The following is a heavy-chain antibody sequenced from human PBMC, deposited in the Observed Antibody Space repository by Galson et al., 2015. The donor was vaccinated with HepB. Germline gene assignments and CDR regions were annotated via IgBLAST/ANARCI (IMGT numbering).Heavy chain of an antibody. CDR1: GSTFTSYA. D-gene: IGHD6-13*01. CDR3: ARSSLGSIWSFDY. J-gene: IGHJ4*02. V-gene: IGHV1-3*01. Sequence: SVTVSCKASGSTFTSYAMHWVRQAPGQRLEWMGWINAGNGNTKYSQKFQGGVTITRDTSASTAYMELSSLRSEDTAVYYCARSSLGSIWSFDYWGQGTLVTVSS. CDR2: INAGNGNT.